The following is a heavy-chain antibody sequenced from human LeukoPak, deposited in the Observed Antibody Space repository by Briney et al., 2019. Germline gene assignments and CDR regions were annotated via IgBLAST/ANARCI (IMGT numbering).Heavy chain of an antibody. Sequence: GGSLRLSCAASGFTFSTYWMTWVRQAPGTGLEWVANIKEDGSEKYYVDSVKGRFTISRDNAKNSLYLQMNSLRAEDTAVYYCARGYFPGVFDIWGQGTMVTVSS. CDR2: IKEDGSEK. D-gene: IGHD2-21*01. CDR1: GFTFSTYW. J-gene: IGHJ3*02. V-gene: IGHV3-7*01. CDR3: ARGYFPGVFDI.